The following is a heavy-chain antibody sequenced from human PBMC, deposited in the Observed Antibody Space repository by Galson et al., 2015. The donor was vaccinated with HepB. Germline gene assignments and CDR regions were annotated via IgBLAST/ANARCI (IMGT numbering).Heavy chain of an antibody. CDR2: ISSSSCTI. CDR3: ARLVVVAATAEEYNWFDP. CDR1: GFTFSSYS. V-gene: IGHV3-48*02. D-gene: IGHD2-15*01. J-gene: IGHJ5*02. Sequence: SLRLSCAASGFTFSSYSMNWVRQAPGKGLEWVSYISSSSCTIYYADSVKGRFTISRDNAKNSLYLQMNSLRDEDTAVYYCARLVVVAATAEEYNWFDPWGQGTLVTVSS.